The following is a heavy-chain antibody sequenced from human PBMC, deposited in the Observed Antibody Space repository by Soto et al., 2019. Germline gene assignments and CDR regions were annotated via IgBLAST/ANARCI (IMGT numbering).Heavy chain of an antibody. J-gene: IGHJ5*02. CDR1: GYSFTNNA. CDR2: MNPGSGDT. Sequence: ASVKVACKASGYSFTNNAVSWVRQATGQGLEWMGWMNPGSGDTGYAQKFQGRVTMTRDISIATAYMELSSLRSDDTAIYYCARMATFGSLNWFDPWGQGTLVTVSS. V-gene: IGHV1-8*01. D-gene: IGHD3-16*01. CDR3: ARMATFGSLNWFDP.